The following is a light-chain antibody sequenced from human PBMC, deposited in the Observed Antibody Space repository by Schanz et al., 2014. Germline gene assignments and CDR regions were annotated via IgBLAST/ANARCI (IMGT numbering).Light chain of an antibody. Sequence: EIVMTQSPATLSVSPGDGATLSCRTSQSVGSNLAWYQQKPGQAPRLLIYDASNRATGIPDRFSGSGSGTDFTLTISRLEPEDFAVYYCHQYGISPFTFGPGTKVDIK. J-gene: IGKJ3*01. CDR2: DAS. CDR1: QSVGSN. CDR3: HQYGISPFT. V-gene: IGKV3-20*01.